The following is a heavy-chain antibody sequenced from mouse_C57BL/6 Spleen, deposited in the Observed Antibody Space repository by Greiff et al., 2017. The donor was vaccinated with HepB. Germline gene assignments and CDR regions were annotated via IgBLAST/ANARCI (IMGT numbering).Heavy chain of an antibody. CDR1: GYTFTDYE. CDR2: IYPETGGT. CDR3: TTFITTGEEEGEHAMDY. D-gene: IGHD1-1*01. J-gene: IGHJ4*01. V-gene: IGHV1-15*01. Sequence: QVQLKQSGAELVRPGASVTLSCKASGYTFTDYEMHWVKQTPVHGLEWIGAIYPETGGTAYNQKFKGKAILTADKSSSTAYMELRSLTSDDSAVYYCTTFITTGEEEGEHAMDYWGQGTSVTVSS.